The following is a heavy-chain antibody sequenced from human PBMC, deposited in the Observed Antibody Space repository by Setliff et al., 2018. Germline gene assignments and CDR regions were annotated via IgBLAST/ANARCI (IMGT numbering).Heavy chain of an antibody. CDR2: IKQDGSEK. CDR1: GFTFTNYA. CDR3: ARDGGEY. J-gene: IGHJ4*02. Sequence: GGSLRLSCAASGFTFTNYAMTWVRQAPGKGLEWVANIKQDGSEKYYVDSVKGRFTISRDNAKNSLYLQMSSLRAEDTAVYYCARDGGEYWGQGTLVTVSS. V-gene: IGHV3-7*01. D-gene: IGHD3-16*01.